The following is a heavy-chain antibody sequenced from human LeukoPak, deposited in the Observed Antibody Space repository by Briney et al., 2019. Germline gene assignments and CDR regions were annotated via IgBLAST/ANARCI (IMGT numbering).Heavy chain of an antibody. D-gene: IGHD6-13*01. Sequence: SETLSPTCSVSGDSISIYYWNWIRQPPGKGLEWIGYIDHTGSTNYNPSLNSRVTISRDTSTNHFSLRLSSVTAADTAVYFCARGRVSSSSWQSVYYYYLYMDVWGKGSTVTVSS. CDR2: IDHTGST. J-gene: IGHJ6*03. CDR3: ARGRVSSSSWQSVYYYYLYMDV. V-gene: IGHV4-59*01. CDR1: GDSISIYY.